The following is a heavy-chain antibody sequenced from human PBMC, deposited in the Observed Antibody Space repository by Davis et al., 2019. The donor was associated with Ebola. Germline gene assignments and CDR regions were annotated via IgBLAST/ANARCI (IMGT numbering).Heavy chain of an antibody. CDR2: IYHSGST. CDR3: AGEMIRDF. V-gene: IGHV4-38-2*02. CDR1: GYSISSGYY. J-gene: IGHJ4*02. Sequence: SETLSLTCTVSGYSISSGYYWGWIRQPPGKGLEWIGSIYHSGSTYYNPSLKSRVTISVDTSKNQFSLKLSSVTAADTAVYYCAGEMIRDFWGQGTLVTVSS. D-gene: IGHD3-10*01.